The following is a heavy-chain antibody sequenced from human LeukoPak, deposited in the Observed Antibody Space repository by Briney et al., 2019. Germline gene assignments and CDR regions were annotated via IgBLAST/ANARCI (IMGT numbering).Heavy chain of an antibody. CDR1: GFTFSSYS. V-gene: IGHV3-48*04. CDR3: ARTYGSGSKGVEYFQH. Sequence: GGSLRLSCAASGFTFSSYSMNWVRQAPGKGLEWVSYISSGSSTIYYADSVKGRFTISRDNAKNSLYLQMNSLRAEDTAVYYCARTYGSGSKGVEYFQHWGQGTLVTVSS. CDR2: ISSGSSTI. J-gene: IGHJ1*01. D-gene: IGHD3-10*01.